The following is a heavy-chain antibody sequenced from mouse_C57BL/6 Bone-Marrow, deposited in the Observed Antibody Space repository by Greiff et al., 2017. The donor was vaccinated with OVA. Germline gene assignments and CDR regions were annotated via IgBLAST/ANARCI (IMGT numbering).Heavy chain of an antibody. CDR2: LYPGDGDP. CDR1: GYAFSSSW. CDR3: ARPGFYYGSSLDY. Sequence: VKLMEPGPELVKPGASVKLSCKASGYAFSSSWMNWVKQRPGKGLEWIGRLYPGDGDPHYHGKLTGKATLTAAKSSSTAYLHLSSLTSEDSAVYVCARPGFYYGSSLDYWGQGTTLTVSA. J-gene: IGHJ2*01. D-gene: IGHD1-1*01. V-gene: IGHV1-82*01.